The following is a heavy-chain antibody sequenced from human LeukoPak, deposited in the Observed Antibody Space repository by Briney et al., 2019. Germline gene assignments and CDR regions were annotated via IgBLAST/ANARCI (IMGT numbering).Heavy chain of an antibody. V-gene: IGHV1-2*04. Sequence: ASVKVSCKASGYTFTHYAMNWVRQAPGQGLEWMGWINPNSGGTNYAQKFQGWVTMTRDTSISTAYMELSRLRSDDTAVYYCARDLRDGYNYYYYGMDVWGQGTTVTVSS. CDR1: GYTFTHYA. CDR2: INPNSGGT. CDR3: ARDLRDGYNYYYYGMDV. D-gene: IGHD5-24*01. J-gene: IGHJ6*02.